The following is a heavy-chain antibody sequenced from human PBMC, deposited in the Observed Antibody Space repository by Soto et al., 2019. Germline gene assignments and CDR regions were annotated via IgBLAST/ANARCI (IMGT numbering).Heavy chain of an antibody. V-gene: IGHV4-61*01. Sequence: SETLSLTCTVSGGSVSSGSYYWSWIRQPPGKGLEWIGYIYYSGSTNYNPSLKSRVTISVDTSKNQFYLKLSSVTAADTAVYYCASKVTAMENNWFDPWGQGTLVTVSS. J-gene: IGHJ5*02. CDR2: IYYSGST. CDR3: ASKVTAMENNWFDP. D-gene: IGHD5-18*01. CDR1: GGSVSSGSYY.